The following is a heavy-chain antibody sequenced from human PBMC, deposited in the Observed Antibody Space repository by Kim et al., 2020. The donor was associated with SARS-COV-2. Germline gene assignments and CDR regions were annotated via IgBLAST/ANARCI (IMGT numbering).Heavy chain of an antibody. D-gene: IGHD3-9*01. J-gene: IGHJ4*02. V-gene: IGHV3-11*05. CDR3: AREPYDILTGVYYFDY. Sequence: SVKGRFTISRDNAKNSLYLQMNSLRAEDTAVYYCAREPYDILTGVYYFDYWGQGTLVTVSS.